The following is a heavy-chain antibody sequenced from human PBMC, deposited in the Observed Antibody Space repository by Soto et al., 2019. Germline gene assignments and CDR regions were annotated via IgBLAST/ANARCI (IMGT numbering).Heavy chain of an antibody. CDR2: IYWDDDR. Sequence: ESGPTLVNPTQTLTLTCTFSGFSLSTSGMGVGWIRQPPGKALEWLALIYWDDDRRHSPSLKSRLTITKDTSKNQVVLTMTNMDPVDTATYYCARRYYDTLTGHPYYFDYWGQGTLVTVSS. CDR1: GFSLSTSGMG. J-gene: IGHJ4*02. D-gene: IGHD3-9*01. V-gene: IGHV2-5*02. CDR3: ARRYYDTLTGHPYYFDY.